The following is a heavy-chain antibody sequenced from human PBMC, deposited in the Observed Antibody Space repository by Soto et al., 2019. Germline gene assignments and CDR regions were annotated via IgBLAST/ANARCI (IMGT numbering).Heavy chain of an antibody. J-gene: IGHJ4*02. CDR2: LIPIFGTT. V-gene: IGHV1-69*01. CDR3: ARVFPDGWVEPGVVRGYLDT. D-gene: IGHD3-3*01. CDR1: ADSFSSYG. Sequence: QVQLVQSGAEVKEPGSAVKVSCKAPADSFSSYGISWLRQAPGQGLEWMGGLIPIFGTTNYAEKFQGRVTITADEATNSAYMELSSLRSEDTALYYCARVFPDGWVEPGVVRGYLDTWGRGTLVTVSS.